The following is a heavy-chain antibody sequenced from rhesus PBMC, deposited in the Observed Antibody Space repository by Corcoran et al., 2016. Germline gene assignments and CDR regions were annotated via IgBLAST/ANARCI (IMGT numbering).Heavy chain of an antibody. Sequence: QVQLQESGPGVVKPSETLSLTRAVSGGSISDSYRWNWIRQPPGKGLAWIGYISYSGSTSYNPSLKSRVTISRDTSKNQFSLKLSSVTAADTAVYYCARDGTWGQGVLVTVSS. CDR1: GGSISDSYR. CDR3: ARDGT. D-gene: IGHD1-44*01. J-gene: IGHJ4*01. CDR2: ISYSGST. V-gene: IGHV4-122*02.